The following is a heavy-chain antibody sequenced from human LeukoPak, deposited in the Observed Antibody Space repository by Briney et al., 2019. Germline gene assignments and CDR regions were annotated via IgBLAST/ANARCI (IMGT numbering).Heavy chain of an antibody. CDR3: ARDNIVVVPAAIDYYYYYMDV. Sequence: GGSLRLPCAASGFTFSSYGMHWVRQAPGKGLEWVAVIWYDGSNKYYADSVKGRFTISRDNSKNTLYLQMNSLRAEDTAVYYCARDNIVVVPAAIDYYYYYMDVWGKGTTVTVSS. D-gene: IGHD2-2*01. CDR2: IWYDGSNK. V-gene: IGHV3-33*01. CDR1: GFTFSSYG. J-gene: IGHJ6*03.